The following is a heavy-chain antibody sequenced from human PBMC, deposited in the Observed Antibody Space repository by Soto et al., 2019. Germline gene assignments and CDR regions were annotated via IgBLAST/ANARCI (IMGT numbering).Heavy chain of an antibody. CDR2: ISYDGSNK. CDR1: GFTFSSYA. D-gene: IGHD3-3*01. J-gene: IGHJ4*02. Sequence: GGSLRLSCAASGFTFSSYAMHWVRQAPGKGLEWVAVISYDGSNKYYADSVKGRFTISRDNSKNTLYLQMNSLRAEDTAVYYCAREGSSRFLEWLSRAYFDYWGQGTLVTVSS. CDR3: AREGSSRFLEWLSRAYFDY. V-gene: IGHV3-30-3*01.